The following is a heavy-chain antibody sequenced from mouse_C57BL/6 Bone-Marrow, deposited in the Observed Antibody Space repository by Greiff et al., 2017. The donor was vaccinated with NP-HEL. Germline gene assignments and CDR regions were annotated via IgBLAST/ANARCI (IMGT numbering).Heavy chain of an antibody. Sequence: EVKVEESGGGLVKPGGSLKLSCAASGFTFSDYGMHWVRQAPEKGLEWVAYISSGSSTIYYADTVKGRFTISRDNAKNTLFLQMTSLRSEDTAMYYCGGYVRGYWGQGTSVTVSS. D-gene: IGHD3-2*02. CDR3: GGYVRGY. J-gene: IGHJ4*01. CDR1: GFTFSDYG. CDR2: ISSGSSTI. V-gene: IGHV5-17*01.